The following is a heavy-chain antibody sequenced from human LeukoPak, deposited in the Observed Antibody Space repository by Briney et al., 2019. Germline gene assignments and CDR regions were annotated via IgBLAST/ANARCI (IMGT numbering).Heavy chain of an antibody. CDR3: ARSSYSSSSSV. J-gene: IGHJ3*01. CDR2: INSDGSEG. Sequence: GGSLRLSCAASGFTFSSYWMSWVRQAPGKGLEWVASINSDGSEGYYADVVKGRFTISRDNAKNSLYLQINSLRAEDTAVYYCARSSYSSSSSVWGQGTMVTVSS. D-gene: IGHD6-6*01. CDR1: GFTFSSYW. V-gene: IGHV3-7*03.